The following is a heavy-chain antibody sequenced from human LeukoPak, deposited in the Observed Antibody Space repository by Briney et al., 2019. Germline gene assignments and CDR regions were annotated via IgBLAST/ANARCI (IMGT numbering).Heavy chain of an antibody. V-gene: IGHV3-74*01. CDR2: INSDGSST. CDR3: ASSFCSSTSCYLEESDAFDI. J-gene: IGHJ3*02. Sequence: PGGSLRLSCAASGFTFSSYWMHWVRQAPGEGLVWVSRINSDGSSTSYADSVKGRFTISRDNAKNTLYLQMNSLRAEDTAVYYCASSFCSSTSCYLEESDAFDIWGQGTMVTVSS. D-gene: IGHD2-2*01. CDR1: GFTFSSYW.